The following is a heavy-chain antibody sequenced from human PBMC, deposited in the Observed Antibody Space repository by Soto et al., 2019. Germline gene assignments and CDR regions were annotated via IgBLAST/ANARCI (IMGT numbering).Heavy chain of an antibody. CDR2: IYWNDDK. CDR3: AKSGSSGRYGWFDP. Sequence: SGPTLVNPTQTLTLTCIFSGFSLRTSGVGVGWIRQPPGKALEWLGFIYWNDDKRYSPSLKSRLTITKDTSKNQVDLTMTNMDPVDTPTYYCAKSGSSGRYGWFDPWGQGTLVTFSS. J-gene: IGHJ5*02. CDR1: GFSLRTSGVG. V-gene: IGHV2-5*01. D-gene: IGHD6-19*01.